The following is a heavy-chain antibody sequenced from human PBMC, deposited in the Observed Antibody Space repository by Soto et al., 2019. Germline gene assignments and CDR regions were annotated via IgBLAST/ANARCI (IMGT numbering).Heavy chain of an antibody. CDR1: GFTFSSYA. Sequence: GGSLRLSCAASGFTFSSYAMSWVRQAPGKGLEWVSAISGSGGSTYYADSVKGRFTISRDNSKNTLYLQMNSLRAEDTAVYYCAKVRSITMIVVVTDDAFDIWGQGTMVTVSS. J-gene: IGHJ3*02. D-gene: IGHD3-22*01. V-gene: IGHV3-23*01. CDR2: ISGSGGST. CDR3: AKVRSITMIVVVTDDAFDI.